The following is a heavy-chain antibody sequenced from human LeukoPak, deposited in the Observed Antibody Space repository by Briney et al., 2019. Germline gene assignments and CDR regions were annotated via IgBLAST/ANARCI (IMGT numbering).Heavy chain of an antibody. V-gene: IGHV1-69*06. CDR3: ARGNCSSTSCYRSPFDY. CDR2: IIPIFGTA. CDR1: GGTFSSYA. J-gene: IGHJ4*02. D-gene: IGHD2-2*01. Sequence: SVKVSCKASGGTFSSYAISWVRQAPGQGLEWMGGIIPIFGTANYAQKFQGRVTITADKSTSTAYMELSSLRSEGTAVYYCARGNCSSTSCYRSPFDYWGQGTLVTVSS.